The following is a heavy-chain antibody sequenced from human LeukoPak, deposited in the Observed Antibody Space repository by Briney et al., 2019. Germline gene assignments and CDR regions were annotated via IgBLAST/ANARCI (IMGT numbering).Heavy chain of an antibody. V-gene: IGHV4-59*01. J-gene: IGHJ5*02. CDR2: IYYSGST. D-gene: IGHD6-19*01. Sequence: SETMSLTCTVSGGSISSYYWSWIRQPPGKGLEWIGYIYYSGSTNYNPSLKSRVTISVDTSKNQFSLKLSSVTAADTAVYYCARGRDSSGWDWFDPWGQGTLVTVSS. CDR1: GGSISSYY. CDR3: ARGRDSSGWDWFDP.